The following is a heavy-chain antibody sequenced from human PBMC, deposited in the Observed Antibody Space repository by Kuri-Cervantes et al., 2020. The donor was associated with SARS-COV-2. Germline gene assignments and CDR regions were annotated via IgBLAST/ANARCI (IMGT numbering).Heavy chain of an antibody. CDR2: ISGSGSYI. Sequence: GGSLRLSCVPSGFTFKTYTMTWVRQAPGKALEWVSSISGSGSYIYYADSVKGRFTISRDDAKNSLYLQMNSLRGEDTAVYYCARGPWHQLPWFDPWGQGTLVTVSS. J-gene: IGHJ5*02. CDR1: GFTFKTYT. D-gene: IGHD2-2*01. CDR3: ARGPWHQLPWFDP. V-gene: IGHV3-21*01.